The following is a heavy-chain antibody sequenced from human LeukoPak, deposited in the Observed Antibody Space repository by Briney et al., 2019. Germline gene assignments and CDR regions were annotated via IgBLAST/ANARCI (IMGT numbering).Heavy chain of an antibody. CDR2: ISISGNIK. Sequence: PGGSLRLSCAASGFTISNYEMIWVRQAPGKGLEWIPYISISGNIKKYADSVRGRSIISRDNAKNSLYLQMNSLRAEDTAVYYCARACAVSFDNWGQGTLVTVSS. J-gene: IGHJ4*02. D-gene: IGHD4-17*01. CDR3: ARACAVSFDN. V-gene: IGHV3-48*03. CDR1: GFTISNYE.